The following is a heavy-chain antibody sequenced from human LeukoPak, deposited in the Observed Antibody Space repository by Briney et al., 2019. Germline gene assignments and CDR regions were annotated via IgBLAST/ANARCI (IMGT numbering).Heavy chain of an antibody. CDR3: ANYYGGNSFDY. V-gene: IGHV3-23*01. CDR2: ISGSGGST. CDR1: GFTFSSYG. J-gene: IGHJ4*02. D-gene: IGHD4-23*01. Sequence: GGSLRLSCAASGFTFSSYGMSWVRQAPGKGLEWVSAISGSGGSTYYADSVKGRFTISRDNSQNTLCLQMNSLRAEDTAVYYCANYYGGNSFDYWGQGTLVTVSS.